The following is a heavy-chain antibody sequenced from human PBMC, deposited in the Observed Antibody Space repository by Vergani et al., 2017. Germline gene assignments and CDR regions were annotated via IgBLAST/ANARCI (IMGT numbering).Heavy chain of an antibody. Sequence: QVQLQQWGAGLLKPSETLSLPCAVYGGSFSGYYWSWIRQPPGKGLEWIGEINHSGSTNYNPSLKSRVTISVDTSKNQFSLKLSSVTAADTAVYYCARDPVTDAFDIWGQGTMVTVSS. CDR1: GGSFSGYY. D-gene: IGHD4-23*01. J-gene: IGHJ3*02. CDR3: ARDPVTDAFDI. CDR2: INHSGST. V-gene: IGHV4-34*01.